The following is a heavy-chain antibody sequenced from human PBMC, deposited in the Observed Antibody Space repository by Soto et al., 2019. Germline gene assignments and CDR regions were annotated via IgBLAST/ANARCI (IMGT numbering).Heavy chain of an antibody. CDR1: GGSFSTCG. J-gene: IGHJ4*02. V-gene: IGHV1-69*13. Sequence: QVQLVQSGAEVKKTGSSVKVSCKASGGSFSTCGINWVRLAPGQGLEWMGGIIPKFGTTNYAQKFRGRVTITADESTNTAYMELNYLRSEDTAVYFWARELDPYYGGHSLSLDYWGQGTLVTVSS. CDR3: ARELDPYYGGHSLSLDY. CDR2: IIPKFGTT. D-gene: IGHD4-17*01.